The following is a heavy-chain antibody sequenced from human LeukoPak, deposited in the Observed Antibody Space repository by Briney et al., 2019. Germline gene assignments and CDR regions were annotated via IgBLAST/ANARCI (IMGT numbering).Heavy chain of an antibody. J-gene: IGHJ4*02. CDR2: ISPNSGGT. V-gene: IGHV1-2*02. CDR3: ARVVKSPGYSSSWYSY. Sequence: ASVKVSCKASGYTFTGYYMHWVRQAPGQVLEWMGWISPNSGGTNYAQKFQGRVTMTRDTSISTAYMELSRLRSDDTAVYYCARVVKSPGYSSSWYSYWGQGTLVTVSS. D-gene: IGHD6-13*01. CDR1: GYTFTGYY.